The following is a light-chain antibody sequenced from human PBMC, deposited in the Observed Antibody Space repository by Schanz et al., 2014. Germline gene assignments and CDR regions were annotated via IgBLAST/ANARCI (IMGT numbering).Light chain of an antibody. CDR2: LGS. CDR3: MQALHTLRGT. CDR1: QSLLHDNGNNY. Sequence: DIVMTQSPLSLPVTPGEPASISCRSSQSLLHDNGNNYLDWYLQKPGQSPQVLIYLGSNRASGVPDRFSGSGSGTDFTLKISRVEAEDAGIYYCMQALHTLRGTFGQGTKVEIK. J-gene: IGKJ1*01. V-gene: IGKV2-28*01.